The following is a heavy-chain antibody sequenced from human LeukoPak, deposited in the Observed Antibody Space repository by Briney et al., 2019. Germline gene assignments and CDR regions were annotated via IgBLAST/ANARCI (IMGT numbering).Heavy chain of an antibody. J-gene: IGHJ5*02. CDR2: INHSGGT. CDR3: ARTVVVPAATRFSAAGTIGP. CDR1: GGSFSGYY. Sequence: PSETLSLTCAVYGGSFSGYYWSWIRQPPGKGLEWIGEINHSGGTNYNPSLKSRVTISVDTSKNQFSLKLSSVTAADTAVHYCARTVVVPAATRFSAAGTIGPWGQGTLVTVSS. V-gene: IGHV4-34*01. D-gene: IGHD2-2*01.